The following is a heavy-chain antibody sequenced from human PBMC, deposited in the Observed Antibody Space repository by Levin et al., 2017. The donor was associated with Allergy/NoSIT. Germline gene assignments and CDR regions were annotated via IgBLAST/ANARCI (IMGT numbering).Heavy chain of an antibody. J-gene: IGHJ4*02. CDR2: IYPGDSDT. D-gene: IGHD3-10*01. CDR1: GYSFTTYW. V-gene: IGHV5-51*01. CDR3: ARQPGAWGGGEYYFDY. Sequence: GESLKISCKGSGYSFTTYWIGWVRQMPGKGLEWMGIIYPGDSDTRYSPSFEGQVTISADKSISTAYLQWSSLKASDSAIYYCARQPGAWGGGEYYFDYWGQGALVTVSS.